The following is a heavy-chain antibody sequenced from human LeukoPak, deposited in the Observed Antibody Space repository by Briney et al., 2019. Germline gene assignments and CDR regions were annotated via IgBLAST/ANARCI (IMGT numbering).Heavy chain of an antibody. CDR2: ISSSSSTI. D-gene: IGHD3-3*01. CDR1: GFTFSTYT. J-gene: IGHJ4*02. V-gene: IGHV3-48*01. Sequence: GGSLRLSCAASGFTFSTYTMNWVRQAPGKGLEWVSYISSSSSTIYYGDSVKGRLTVSRDNAKNSLYLQMNSLRAEDTAVYYCASIYDFWSGGAGYWGQGTLVTVSS. CDR3: ASIYDFWSGGAGY.